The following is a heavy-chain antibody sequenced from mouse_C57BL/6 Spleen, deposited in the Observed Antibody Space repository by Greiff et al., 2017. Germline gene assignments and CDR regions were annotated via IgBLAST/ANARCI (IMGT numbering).Heavy chain of an antibody. CDR2: INPNNGGT. D-gene: IGHD2-5*01. V-gene: IGHV1-26*01. J-gene: IGHJ2*01. CDR1: GYTFTDYY. Sequence: VQLQQSGPELVKPGASVKISCKASGYTFTDYYMNWVKQSHGKSLEWIGDINPNNGGTSYNQKFKGKATLTVDQSSSTAYLELRLLTSEDSAVYYCASEDSNHAYYFDYWGQGTTLTVSS. CDR3: ASEDSNHAYYFDY.